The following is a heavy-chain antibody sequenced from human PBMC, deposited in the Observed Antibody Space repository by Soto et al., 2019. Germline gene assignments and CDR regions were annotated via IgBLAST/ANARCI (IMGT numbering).Heavy chain of an antibody. Sequence: QVQLQESGPGLVKPSETLSLTCTVSGGSVSSGSYYWSWIRQPPGKGLEWIGYIYYSGGTNYNPYLKSRVTRSVDTSKNQFSLKRSSVTAADTAVYYCARDGTYDILTGYYRGSTGWFDPWGQGTLVTVSS. D-gene: IGHD3-9*01. CDR1: GGSVSSGSYY. CDR3: ARDGTYDILTGYYRGSTGWFDP. CDR2: IYYSGGT. J-gene: IGHJ5*02. V-gene: IGHV4-61*01.